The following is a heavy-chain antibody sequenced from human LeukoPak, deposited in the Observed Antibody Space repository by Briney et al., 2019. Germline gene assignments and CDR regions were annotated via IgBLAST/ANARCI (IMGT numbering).Heavy chain of an antibody. CDR1: GGSFSGYY. CDR2: VDHSGST. D-gene: IGHD6-6*01. CDR3: ARRGRYSSSSWVGLDY. V-gene: IGHV4-34*01. J-gene: IGHJ4*02. Sequence: PSETLSLTCAVYGGSFSGYYWSWIRQPPRKGLEWIGEVDHSGSTNYNPSLKSRVTISVDTSKNQFSLKLSSVTAADTAVYYCARRGRYSSSSWVGLDYWGQGTLVTVSS.